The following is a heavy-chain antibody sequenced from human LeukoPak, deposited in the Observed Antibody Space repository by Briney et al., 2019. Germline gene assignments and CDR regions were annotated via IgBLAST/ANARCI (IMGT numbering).Heavy chain of an antibody. D-gene: IGHD6-13*01. J-gene: IGHJ5*02. CDR1: GGSFSGYY. Sequence: SETLSLTCAVYGGSFSGYYWSWIRQSPGKGLEWIGEIDHRGRTNSNPSLKSRVTISVDTSKNQFSLKLSSVTAADTAVYYCARPGYSSSWYQGYWFDPWGQGTLVTVSS. CDR3: ARPGYSSSWYQGYWFDP. V-gene: IGHV4-34*01. CDR2: IDHRGRT.